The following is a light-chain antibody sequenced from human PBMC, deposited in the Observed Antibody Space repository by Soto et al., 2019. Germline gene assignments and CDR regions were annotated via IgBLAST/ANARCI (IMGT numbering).Light chain of an antibody. V-gene: IGKV1-5*01. CDR3: QQYDSYRT. CDR2: DVS. Sequence: DIQLTQSPSSLSASVGDRVTITCRASQNVTTWLAWYQHKPGKAPKLPLYDVSNLESGVPSRFSGSGSGTEFTLTISSLQSDDFATYFCQQYDSYRTFGQGTKVDIK. CDR1: QNVTTW. J-gene: IGKJ1*01.